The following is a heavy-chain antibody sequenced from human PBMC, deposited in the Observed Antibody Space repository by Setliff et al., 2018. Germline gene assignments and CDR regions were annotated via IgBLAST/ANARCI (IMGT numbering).Heavy chain of an antibody. J-gene: IGHJ4*02. CDR2: ISGYKSNP. CDR3: ARVSLPAAIVRFDS. Sequence: ASVKVSSKTSGYNFRNYGISWVRQVPGQGLEWMGWISGYKSNPNYLQKMQGRLTMTTDTSTSTAYMELRSLRSDDTAIYYCARVSLPAAIVRFDSWGQGTLVTVSS. D-gene: IGHD2-2*01. V-gene: IGHV1-18*04. CDR1: GYNFRNYG.